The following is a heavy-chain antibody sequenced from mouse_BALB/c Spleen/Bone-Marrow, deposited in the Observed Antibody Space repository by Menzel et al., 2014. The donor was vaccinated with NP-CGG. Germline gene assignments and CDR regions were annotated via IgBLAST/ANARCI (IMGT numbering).Heavy chain of an antibody. D-gene: IGHD1-2*01. CDR1: GFDFSGFW. V-gene: IGHV4-1*02. Sequence: EVMLVESGGGLVQPGGSLKLFCAASGFDFSGFWMSWVRQAPGRGLEWIGEINPDSNTINYSPSLKDKFIISRDNAKNKLYLQMSKVRSEDTALYYCARLGYYGSFAYWGQGTLVTVSA. CDR3: ARLGYYGSFAY. J-gene: IGHJ3*01. CDR2: INPDSNTI.